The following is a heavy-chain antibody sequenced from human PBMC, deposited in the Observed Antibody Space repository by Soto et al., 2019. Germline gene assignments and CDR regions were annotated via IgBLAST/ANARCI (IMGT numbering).Heavy chain of an antibody. D-gene: IGHD4-17*01. J-gene: IGHJ4*02. Sequence: ASVKVSCKASGYSFTTSGITWVRQAPGQGLEWMGWISTYNGNTNYAQKLQDRVTLTTDTTTSTAYMELRSLRSDDTAIYYCARRLYGDYDYWGQGTLVTVSS. CDR3: ARRLYGDYDY. V-gene: IGHV1-18*01. CDR1: GYSFTTSG. CDR2: ISTYNGNT.